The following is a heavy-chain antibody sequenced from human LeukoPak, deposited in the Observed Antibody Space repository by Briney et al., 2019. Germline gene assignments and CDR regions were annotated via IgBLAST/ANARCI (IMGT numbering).Heavy chain of an antibody. Sequence: GGSLRLSCAASGFTVSDTYVSWVRQAPAKGLEWVSVIYRGGSTYYADSVKGRFTISRDNSKNTLYLQMNSLRADDTAVYYCARDRRANYYYGMDVWGQGSTVTVSS. CDR1: GFTVSDTY. CDR2: IYRGGST. CDR3: ARDRRANYYYGMDV. D-gene: IGHD6-6*01. V-gene: IGHV3-66*01. J-gene: IGHJ6*02.